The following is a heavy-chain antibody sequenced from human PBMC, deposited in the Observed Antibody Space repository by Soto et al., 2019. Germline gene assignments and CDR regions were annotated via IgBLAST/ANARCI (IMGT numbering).Heavy chain of an antibody. CDR2: INHSGST. Sequence: SETLCLTCNVAGGSIRSSSYYWGWIRQPPGKGLEWIGEINHSGSTNYNPSLKSRVTISVDTSKNQFSLKLSSVTAADTAVYYCARKHGGAGITMIVVARGAFDIWGQGTMVTVSS. CDR3: ARKHGGAGITMIVVARGAFDI. J-gene: IGHJ3*02. V-gene: IGHV4-39*07. D-gene: IGHD3-22*01. CDR1: GGSIRSSSYY.